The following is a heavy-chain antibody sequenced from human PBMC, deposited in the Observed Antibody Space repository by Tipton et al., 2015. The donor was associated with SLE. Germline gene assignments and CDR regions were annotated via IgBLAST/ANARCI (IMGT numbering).Heavy chain of an antibody. D-gene: IGHD4-17*01. V-gene: IGHV3-30*03. CDR2: ISYDGSNK. CDR3: AREVLVTTGGFDY. CDR1: GFIFSAYH. J-gene: IGHJ4*02. Sequence: SLRLSCAASGFIFSAYHMSWVRQAPGKGLEWVAVISYDGSNKYYADSVKGRFTISRDNSKNTLYLQMNSLRAEDTAVYYCAREVLVTTGGFDYWGQGTLVTVSS.